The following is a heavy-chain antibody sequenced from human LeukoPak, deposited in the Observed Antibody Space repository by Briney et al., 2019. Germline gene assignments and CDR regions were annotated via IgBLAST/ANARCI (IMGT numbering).Heavy chain of an antibody. Sequence: SGTLSLTCAVSGGSISSSNWWSWVRQPPGKGLEWIGEIYHSGSTNYNPSLKSRVTISVDKSKNQFSLNLSSVTAADTAVYYCARNRGSYYGGIRHFDYWGQGTLVTVSS. CDR1: GGSISSSNW. V-gene: IGHV4-4*02. J-gene: IGHJ4*02. D-gene: IGHD1-26*01. CDR3: ARNRGSYYGGIRHFDY. CDR2: IYHSGST.